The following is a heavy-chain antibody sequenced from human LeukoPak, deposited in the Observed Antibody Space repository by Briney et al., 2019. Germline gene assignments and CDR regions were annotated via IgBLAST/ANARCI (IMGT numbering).Heavy chain of an antibody. CDR2: IYYSGST. CDR1: GGSISSHY. V-gene: IGHV4-59*11. D-gene: IGHD3-22*01. Sequence: SETLSLTCTVSGGSISSHYWSWIRQPPGKGLEWIGYIYYSGSTKYNPSLKSRVTISVDTSENQFSLKLSSVTAADTAVYYCARLYDSSGYTNWLDPWGQGTLVTVSS. J-gene: IGHJ5*02. CDR3: ARLYDSSGYTNWLDP.